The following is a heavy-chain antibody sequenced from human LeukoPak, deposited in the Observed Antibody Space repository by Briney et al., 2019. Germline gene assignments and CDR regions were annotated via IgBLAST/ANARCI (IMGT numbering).Heavy chain of an antibody. J-gene: IGHJ4*02. D-gene: IGHD2-15*01. V-gene: IGHV3-21*01. Sequence: GGSLRLSCAASGFTFSSYSMNWVRQAPGKGLEWVSSISSSSSYIYYADSVKGRLTISRDNAKNSLYLQMNSLRAEDTAVYYCARDLGGWVFDYWGQGTLVTVSS. CDR3: ARDLGGWVFDY. CDR1: GFTFSSYS. CDR2: ISSSSSYI.